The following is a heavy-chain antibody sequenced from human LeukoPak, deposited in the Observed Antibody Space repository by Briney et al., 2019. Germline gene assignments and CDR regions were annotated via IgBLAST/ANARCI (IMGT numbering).Heavy chain of an antibody. CDR1: GYTFTSNY. CDR2: IYPRDGST. Sequence: ASVKVSCKASGYTFTSNYIHWVRQAPGQGLEWMGMIYPRDGSTCYAQKFQGRVTVTRDTSTSTVHMELSGLRSEDTAVYYCARGQEGFDYWGQGTLVTVSS. J-gene: IGHJ4*02. V-gene: IGHV1-46*01. CDR3: ARGQEGFDY.